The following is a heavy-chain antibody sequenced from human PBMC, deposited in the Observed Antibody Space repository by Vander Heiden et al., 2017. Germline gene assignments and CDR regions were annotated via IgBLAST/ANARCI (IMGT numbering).Heavy chain of an antibody. CDR2: ISPIFGTA. D-gene: IGHD1-7*01. CDR3: ARGRTGTTLSY. J-gene: IGHJ4*02. V-gene: IGHV1-69*06. Sequence: QVQLVQSGAEVKKPGSSVKVSCKASGATFSSSAISWVRQARGQGREWMGGISPIFGTANYAQKCQGRVTITADKYTSTAYMELSSLRSEDTAVYYCARGRTGTTLSYWGQGTLVTVSS. CDR1: GATFSSSA.